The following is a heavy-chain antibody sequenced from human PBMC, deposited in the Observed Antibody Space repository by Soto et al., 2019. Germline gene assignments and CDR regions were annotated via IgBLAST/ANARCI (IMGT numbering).Heavy chain of an antibody. CDR3: AREVVPALFYGMDV. D-gene: IGHD3-22*01. V-gene: IGHV4-61*01. J-gene: IGHJ6*02. Sequence: SETLSLTCTVSGGSVSSGSYYWSWIRQPPGKGLEWIGYIYYSGSTNYNPSLKSRVTISVDTSKNQFSLKLSSVTAADTAVYYCAREVVPALFYGMDVWGQGTTVTVSS. CDR2: IYYSGST. CDR1: GGSVSSGSYY.